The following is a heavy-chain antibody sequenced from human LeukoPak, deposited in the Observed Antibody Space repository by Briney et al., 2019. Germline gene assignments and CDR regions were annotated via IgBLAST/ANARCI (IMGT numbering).Heavy chain of an antibody. V-gene: IGHV3-23*01. CDR2: ITDSARST. CDR1: GFTFSIYA. J-gene: IGHJ4*02. CDR3: AKSGGLTTMDY. Sequence: GGSLRLSCAASGFTFSIYAMTWVRQAPGKGLEWVSSITDSARSTYYADSVKGRFTISRDNSKNTLYLQMNSLRAEDTAIYYCAKSGGLTTMDYWGQGTLVTVSS. D-gene: IGHD5-12*01.